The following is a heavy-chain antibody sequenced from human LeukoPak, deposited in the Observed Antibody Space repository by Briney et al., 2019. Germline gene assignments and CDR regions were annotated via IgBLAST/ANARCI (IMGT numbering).Heavy chain of an antibody. CDR3: AKLSFDNSGSHTLFDY. J-gene: IGHJ4*02. CDR1: GFTFSSNA. D-gene: IGHD3-22*01. CDR2: ISYDGRNN. Sequence: GGSLRLSCAASGFTFSSNAMHWVRQGPGKGLEWVAIISYDGRNNHYADSVKGRFTISRDNSKNTLYLQMNSLRAEDTAVYYCAKLSFDNSGSHTLFDYWGQGTQVTVSS. V-gene: IGHV3-30*18.